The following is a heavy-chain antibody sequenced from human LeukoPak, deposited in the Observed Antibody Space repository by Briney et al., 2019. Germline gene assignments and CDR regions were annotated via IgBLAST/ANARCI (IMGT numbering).Heavy chain of an antibody. V-gene: IGHV3-74*01. CDR3: ARDSYSSNWFDP. CDR1: GFTFSSYW. J-gene: IGHJ5*02. D-gene: IGHD6-13*01. CDR2: INSDGSRT. Sequence: PGGSLRLSCAASGFTFSSYWMHWVRQAPGKGLVWVSRINSDGSRTSYADSVKGRFTISRDNAKNTLYLQMNSLRAEDTAVYYCARDSYSSNWFDPWGQGTLVTVSS.